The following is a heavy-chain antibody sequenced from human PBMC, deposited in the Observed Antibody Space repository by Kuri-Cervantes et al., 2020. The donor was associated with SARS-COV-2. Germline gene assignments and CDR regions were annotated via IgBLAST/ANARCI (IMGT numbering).Heavy chain of an antibody. CDR1: GFTFSSYA. J-gene: IGHJ6*02. V-gene: IGHV3-33*01. D-gene: IGHD4-23*01. CDR3: ARSLYGGTSWYYGMDI. CDR2: IWYDGSNK. Sequence: GESLKISCAASGFTFSSYAMHWVRQAPGKGLEWVAVIWYDGSNKYHADSVKGRFTISRDNPKSTLYLQMNSLRAEDTAVYYCARSLYGGTSWYYGMDIWGQGTTVTVSS.